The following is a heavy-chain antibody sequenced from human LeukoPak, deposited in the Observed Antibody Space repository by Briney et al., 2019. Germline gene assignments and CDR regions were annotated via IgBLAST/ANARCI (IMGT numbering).Heavy chain of an antibody. D-gene: IGHD2-2*01. V-gene: IGHV4-34*01. CDR3: ARRAGAPDAKADWFDP. CDR1: GESFSGYY. J-gene: IGHJ5*02. CDR2: MNHSGSA. Sequence: SSETLSLTCAVYGESFSGYYWSWIRQPPGKGLEWIGEMNHSGSANYNPSLKSRVTISVDTSKNQFSLKLSSVTAADTAVYSCARRAGAPDAKADWFDPWGQGTLVTVSS.